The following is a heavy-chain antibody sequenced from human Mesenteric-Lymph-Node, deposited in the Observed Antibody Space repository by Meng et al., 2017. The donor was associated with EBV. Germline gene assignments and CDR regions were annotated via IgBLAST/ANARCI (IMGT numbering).Heavy chain of an antibody. J-gene: IGHJ4*02. CDR1: GFSLNTRGVG. V-gene: IGHV2-5*04. Sequence: QITLKESGPTLVKPTQTLTLTCNFSGFSLNTRGVGVGWIRQPPGKALEWLVVIYWDDYKQYSPSLKSRLAITKDTSKNQVDLTMTNMDPVDTGTYFCVRKGSGDYPLDHWGQGTLV. CDR2: IYWDDYK. D-gene: IGHD3-3*01. CDR3: VRKGSGDYPLDH.